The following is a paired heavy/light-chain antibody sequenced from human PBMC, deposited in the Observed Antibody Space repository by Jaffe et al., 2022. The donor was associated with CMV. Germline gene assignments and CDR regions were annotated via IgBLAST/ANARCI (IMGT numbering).Light chain of an antibody. CDR1: QGISSW. CDR2: AAS. Sequence: DIQMTQSPSSLSASVGDRVTITCRASQGISSWLAWYQQKPEKAPKSLIYAASSLQSGVPSRFSGSGSGTDFTLTISSLQPEDFATYYCQQYNSYPLTFGQGTRLEIK. CDR3: QQYNSYPLT. V-gene: IGKV1D-16*01. J-gene: IGKJ5*01.
Heavy chain of an antibody. J-gene: IGHJ1*01. Sequence: QVQLQESGPGLVKPSGTLSLTCAVSGGSISSSNWWSWVRQPPGKGLEWIGEIYHSGSTNYNPSLKSRVTISVDKSKNQFSLKLSSVTAADTAVYYCASFEYYYDSSGYYQHAEYFQHWGQGTLVTVSS. D-gene: IGHD3-22*01. CDR3: ASFEYYYDSSGYYQHAEYFQH. CDR1: GGSISSSNW. CDR2: IYHSGST. V-gene: IGHV4-4*02.